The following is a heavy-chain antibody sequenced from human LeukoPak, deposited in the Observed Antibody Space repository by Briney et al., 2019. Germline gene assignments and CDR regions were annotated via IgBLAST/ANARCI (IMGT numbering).Heavy chain of an antibody. CDR3: ASGQLMVYAIPSY. CDR1: GFTFSDYY. Sequence: GGSLRLSCAASGFTFSDYYMSWIRQAPGKGLEWVSYISSSGSTIYYADSVKGRFTISRDNAKNSLYLQMNSLRAEDTAVYYCASGQLMVYAIPSYWGQGTLVTVSS. V-gene: IGHV3-11*04. CDR2: ISSSGSTI. D-gene: IGHD2-8*01. J-gene: IGHJ4*02.